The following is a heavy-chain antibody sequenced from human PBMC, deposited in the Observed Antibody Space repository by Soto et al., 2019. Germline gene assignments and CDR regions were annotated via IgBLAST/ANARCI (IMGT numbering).Heavy chain of an antibody. V-gene: IGHV3-11*06. D-gene: IGHD2-15*01. CDR3: ARPIRGYCSGGSCYSEDY. CDR1: GFTFSDYY. CDR2: ISSSSSYT. Sequence: QVQLVESGGGLVKPGGSLRLSCAASGFTFSDYYMSWIRQAPGKGLEWVSYISSSSSYTNYADSVKGRFTISRDNGKNSLYLQMKSLRAEGTAVYYCARPIRGYCSGGSCYSEDYWGQGTLVTVSS. J-gene: IGHJ4*02.